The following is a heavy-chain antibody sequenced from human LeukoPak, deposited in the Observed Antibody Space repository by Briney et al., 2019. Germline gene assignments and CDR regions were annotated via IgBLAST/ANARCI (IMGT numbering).Heavy chain of an antibody. Sequence: SVKVSCKASGGTFSTFAVNWVRQAPGQGLEWIGGYIPFYSAMNYAQKFQGRVTITADASTNTAYMEMSGLTFDDTAVYYCAKMVGYSYSDTWGQGTLVTVSS. CDR3: AKMVGYSYSDT. V-gene: IGHV1-69*13. D-gene: IGHD5-24*01. CDR2: YIPFYSAM. CDR1: GGTFSTFA. J-gene: IGHJ4*02.